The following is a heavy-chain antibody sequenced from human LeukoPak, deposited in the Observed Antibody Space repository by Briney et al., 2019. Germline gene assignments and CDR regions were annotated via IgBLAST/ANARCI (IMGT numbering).Heavy chain of an antibody. D-gene: IGHD2-15*01. CDR2: IYYSGST. V-gene: IGHV4-39*01. J-gene: IGHJ6*03. CDR3: ASTYRVVYYYYMDV. Sequence: SSETLSLTCTVSGGSISSSSYYWGWIRQPPGKGLEWIGSIYYSGSTYYNPSLKGRVTISVDTSKNQFSLKLSSVTAADTAVYYCASTYRVVYYYYMDVWGKGTTVTVSS. CDR1: GGSISSSSYY.